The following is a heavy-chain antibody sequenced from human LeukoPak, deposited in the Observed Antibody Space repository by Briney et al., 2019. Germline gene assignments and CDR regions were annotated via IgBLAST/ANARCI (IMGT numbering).Heavy chain of an antibody. D-gene: IGHD3-9*01. CDR2: IRYDGSNK. V-gene: IGHV3-30*02. CDR1: GFTFSSYG. J-gene: IGHJ4*02. CDR3: AKDHVLRYFDWLRGYFDY. Sequence: PGGFLRLSCAASGFTFSSYGMHWVRQAPGKGLEWVAFIRYDGSNKYYADSVKGRFTISRDNSKNTLYLQMNSLRAEDTAVYYCAKDHVLRYFDWLRGYFDYWGQGTLVTVSS.